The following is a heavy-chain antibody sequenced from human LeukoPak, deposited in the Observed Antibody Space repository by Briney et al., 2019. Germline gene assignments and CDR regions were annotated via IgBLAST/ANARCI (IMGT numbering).Heavy chain of an antibody. V-gene: IGHV1-24*01. CDR3: ATVSDYYDSGGYSY. D-gene: IGHD3-22*01. CDR1: GYTLTELS. J-gene: IGHJ4*02. Sequence: ASVKVSCKVSGYTLTELSMHWVRQAPGKGLEWMGGFDPEDGETIYAQKFQGRVTMTEDTSTDTAYMELSSLRSEDTAVYYCATVSDYYDSGGYSYWGQGTLVTVSS. CDR2: FDPEDGET.